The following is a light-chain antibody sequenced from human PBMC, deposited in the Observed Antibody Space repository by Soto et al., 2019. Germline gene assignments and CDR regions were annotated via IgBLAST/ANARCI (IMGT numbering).Light chain of an antibody. CDR3: QQYDNVPLT. Sequence: ERAMTQSPGTRSLSPAERATVSCRTSQSVGSNLACYQQKPGQAPRLLIFGASGRATGVPARFSGSGSGTEFTLTINSLQSEDFAVYFCQQYDNVPLTFGPGTKWLS. V-gene: IGKV3-15*01. CDR1: QSVGSN. CDR2: GAS. J-gene: IGKJ3*01.